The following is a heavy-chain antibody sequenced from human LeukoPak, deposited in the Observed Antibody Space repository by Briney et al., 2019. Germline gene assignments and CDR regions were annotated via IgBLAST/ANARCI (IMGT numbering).Heavy chain of an antibody. Sequence: GGSLRLSCAASGFTFDDYGMTWVRHAPGKGLEWVSGINWNGGSTGYADSVKGRFTISRDNAKNSLYLQMNSLRAEDTALYYCAKDVSYSSGSMWGFDYWGQGTLVTVSS. D-gene: IGHD6-19*01. CDR3: AKDVSYSSGSMWGFDY. V-gene: IGHV3-20*04. J-gene: IGHJ4*02. CDR2: INWNGGST. CDR1: GFTFDDYG.